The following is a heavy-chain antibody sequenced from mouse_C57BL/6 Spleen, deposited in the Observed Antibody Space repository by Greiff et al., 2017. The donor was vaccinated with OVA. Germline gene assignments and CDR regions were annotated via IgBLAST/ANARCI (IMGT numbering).Heavy chain of an antibody. CDR2: INPNNGGT. J-gene: IGHJ1*03. CDR1: GYTFTDYN. CDR3: AGGYDGYYGYFDV. Sequence: EVQLQQSGPELVKPGASVKMSCKASGYTFTDYNMHWVKQSHGKSLEWIGYINPNNGGTSYNQKFKGKATLPVNKSASTAYMALRSQTSEDSAVYICAGGYDGYYGYFDVWGTGTTVTVSS. D-gene: IGHD2-3*01. V-gene: IGHV1-22*01.